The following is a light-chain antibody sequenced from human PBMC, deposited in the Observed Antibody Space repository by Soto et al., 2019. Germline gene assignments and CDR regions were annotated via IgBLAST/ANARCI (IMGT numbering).Light chain of an antibody. J-gene: IGKJ2*01. Sequence: EIVMTQSPATLSVSPGERATLSCRASQSVSSNLAWDQQKPGQAPRLLIYGASTRATGIPARFSGSGSGTEFTLTLSSLQSEDFAVYYCQQYNNLSRGGTFGQGTKLEIK. CDR3: QQYNNLSRGGT. CDR1: QSVSSN. CDR2: GAS. V-gene: IGKV3-15*01.